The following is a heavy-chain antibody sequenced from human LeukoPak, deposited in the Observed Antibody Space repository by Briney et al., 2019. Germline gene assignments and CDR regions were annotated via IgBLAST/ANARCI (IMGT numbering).Heavy chain of an antibody. CDR1: GYTFTGYY. Sequence: ASVKVPCKASGYTFTGYYMHWVRQAPGQGLEWMGWINPNSGGTNYAQKFQGRVTMTRDTSISTAYMELSRLRSDDTAGYYCAILLGYCSGGSCYADYWGQGTLVTVSS. V-gene: IGHV1-2*02. D-gene: IGHD2-15*01. CDR2: INPNSGGT. J-gene: IGHJ4*02. CDR3: AILLGYCSGGSCYADY.